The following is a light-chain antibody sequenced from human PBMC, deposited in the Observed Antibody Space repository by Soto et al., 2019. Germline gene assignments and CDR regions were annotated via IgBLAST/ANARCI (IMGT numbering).Light chain of an antibody. CDR1: QNIRNY. Sequence: DIQMTQSPSSLSASVRDSVTITCRASQNIRNYLSWYQQKPGRAPKILIYAASSLQSGVPSRFSGGGSGTDFTLTITSLQPEDFATYYCQQSYSSPWTFGQGTTVEIK. CDR3: QQSYSSPWT. J-gene: IGKJ1*01. CDR2: AAS. V-gene: IGKV1-39*01.